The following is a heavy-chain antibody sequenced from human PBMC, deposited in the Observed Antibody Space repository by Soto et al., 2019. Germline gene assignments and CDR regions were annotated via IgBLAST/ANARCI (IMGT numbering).Heavy chain of an antibody. CDR2: IYYSGST. V-gene: IGHV4-31*03. J-gene: IGHJ5*02. D-gene: IGHD3-16*01. Sequence: QVQLQESGPGLVKPSQTLSLTCTVSGGSISSGGYYWSWIRQHPGKGLEWIGYIYYSGSTSYNQSRMGRVTISVDPSNNQFSLKLTSVTAADTAVYYCARVGVIKWFAPWRQGTLVTVSS. CDR1: GGSISSGGYY. CDR3: ARVGVIKWFAP.